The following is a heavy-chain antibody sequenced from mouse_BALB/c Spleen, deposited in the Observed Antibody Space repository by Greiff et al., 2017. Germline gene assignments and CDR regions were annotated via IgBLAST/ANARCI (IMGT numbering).Heavy chain of an antibody. CDR3: ARCLGGGYFDV. CDR1: GYSITSDYA. V-gene: IGHV3-2*02. CDR2: ISYSGST. J-gene: IGHJ1*01. D-gene: IGHD4-1*01. Sequence: EVKLQESGPGLVKPSQSLSLTCTVTGYSITSDYAWNWIRQFPGNKLEWMGYISYSGSTSYNPSLKSRISITRDTSKNQFFLQLNSVTTEDTATYYCARCLGGGYFDVWGAGTTVTVSS.